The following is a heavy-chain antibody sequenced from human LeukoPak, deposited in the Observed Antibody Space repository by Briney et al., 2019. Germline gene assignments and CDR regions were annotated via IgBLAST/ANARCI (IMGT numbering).Heavy chain of an antibody. D-gene: IGHD3-10*01. CDR3: ARGEVQLGFDP. Sequence: SVKVSCKASGGTFSSYAISWVRQAPGQGLEWMGGIIPIFGTANYAQKFQGRVTITADESTSTAYMELRSLRSDDTAVYYCARGEVQLGFDPWGQGTLVTVSS. CDR2: IIPIFGTA. CDR1: GGTFSSYA. J-gene: IGHJ5*02. V-gene: IGHV1-69*13.